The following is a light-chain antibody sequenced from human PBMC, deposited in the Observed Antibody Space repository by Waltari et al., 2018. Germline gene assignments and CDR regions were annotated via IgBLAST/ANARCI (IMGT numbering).Light chain of an antibody. V-gene: IGKV1-12*01. Sequence: DIQMTQCPSSLSASVGYTVAITCRSSQAISSWLAWYQQKPGKAPELLIYAASSLQSGVPSRFSGSGSGTDFTLTITSLQPEDFAIYYCQQAKTFPLTFGGGTKVEIK. CDR2: AAS. CDR1: QAISSW. J-gene: IGKJ4*01. CDR3: QQAKTFPLT.